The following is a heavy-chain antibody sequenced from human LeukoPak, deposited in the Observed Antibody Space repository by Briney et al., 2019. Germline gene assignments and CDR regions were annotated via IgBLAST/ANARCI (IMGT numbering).Heavy chain of an antibody. CDR3: ARDLVTVTKGFDI. J-gene: IGHJ3*02. V-gene: IGHV4-59*11. D-gene: IGHD4-17*01. CDR2: ISYIGST. Sequence: PSETLSLTCAVSADSFSSHYWTWIRQSPGKGLEWFGYISYIGSTNYNPSLKSRVTISIDTSKNQFSLKLRSVTAADTAVYYCARDLVTVTKGFDIWGQGTMVSVSS. CDR1: ADSFSSHY.